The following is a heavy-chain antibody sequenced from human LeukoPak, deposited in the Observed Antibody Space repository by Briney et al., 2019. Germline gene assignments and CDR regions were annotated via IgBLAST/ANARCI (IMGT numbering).Heavy chain of an antibody. V-gene: IGHV4-59*08. CDR1: AGSISGYY. D-gene: IGHD6-6*01. CDR3: ARRRPAARAWYFDY. J-gene: IGHJ4*02. Sequence: PSETLSLTCTVSAGSISGYYWSWIRQPPGRGLEWIGYIYYSGSTNYNPSLSSRVTISVDTSKNQFSLRLSSVTAADAAVYYCARRRPAARAWYFDYWGQGTLVTVSS. CDR2: IYYSGST.